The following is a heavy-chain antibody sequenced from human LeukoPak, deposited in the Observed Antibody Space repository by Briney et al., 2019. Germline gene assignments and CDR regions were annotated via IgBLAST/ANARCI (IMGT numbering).Heavy chain of an antibody. J-gene: IGHJ4*02. D-gene: IGHD2-2*03. CDR2: IYTSGST. CDR3: AREDGYCSSTSCYPYFDY. CDR1: GGSISYYY. V-gene: IGHV4-4*07. Sequence: SETLSLTCTVSGGSISYYYWSWIRQPAGKGLEWIGRIYTSGSTNYNPSLKSRVTMSVDTSKNQFSLKLSSVTAADTAVYYCAREDGYCSSTSCYPYFDYWDQGTLVTVSS.